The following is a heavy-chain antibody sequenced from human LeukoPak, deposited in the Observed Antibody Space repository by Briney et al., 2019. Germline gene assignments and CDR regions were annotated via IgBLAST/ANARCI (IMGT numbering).Heavy chain of an antibody. J-gene: IGHJ5*02. CDR1: GYTFTSYD. V-gene: IGHV1-8*01. Sequence: ASVTVSCKASGYTFTSYDINWVRQAPGQGLEWMGWMNPNSGNTGYAQKFQGRVTMTRNTSISTAYMELSSLRSEDTAVYYCARVGYYDILTGYYNNWFDPWGQGTLVTVSS. CDR3: ARVGYYDILTGYYNNWFDP. CDR2: MNPNSGNT. D-gene: IGHD3-9*01.